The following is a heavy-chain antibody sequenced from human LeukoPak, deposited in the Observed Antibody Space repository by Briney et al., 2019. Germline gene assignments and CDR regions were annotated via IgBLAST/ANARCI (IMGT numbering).Heavy chain of an antibody. Sequence: PGRSLRLSCAASGFTFSSYAMHWVRQAPGKGLEWVAVISYDGSNKYYADSVKGRFTISRDNSKNTLYLQMNSLRAEDTAVYYCARDAFITGFGPWGQGTLVTVSS. D-gene: IGHD3-22*01. CDR2: ISYDGSNK. V-gene: IGHV3-30-3*01. CDR1: GFTFSSYA. J-gene: IGHJ5*02. CDR3: ARDAFITGFGP.